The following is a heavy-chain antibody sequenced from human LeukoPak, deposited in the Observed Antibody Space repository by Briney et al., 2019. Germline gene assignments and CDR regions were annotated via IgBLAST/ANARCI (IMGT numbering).Heavy chain of an antibody. CDR3: ARSPIAQARWGYYFDY. J-gene: IGHJ4*02. CDR1: GFTFSSCW. V-gene: IGHV3-7*01. D-gene: IGHD2-21*01. CDR2: IKQDGSER. Sequence: GGSLRLSCAASGFTFSSCWLSWVRQAPGKGLEWVANIKQDGSERYYVDSVRGRFTISRDNAKNSLYLQMINLRAEDTAVYHCARSPIAQARWGYYFDYWGQGTLVTVSS.